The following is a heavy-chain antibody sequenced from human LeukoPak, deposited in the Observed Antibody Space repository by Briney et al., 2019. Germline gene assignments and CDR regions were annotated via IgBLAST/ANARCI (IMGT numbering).Heavy chain of an antibody. Sequence: ASVKVSCKASGYTFTSYYMHWVRQAPGQGLEWMGIINPSGGSTSYAQKFQGRVTMTRDTSTSTVYMELSSLRSEDTAVYYCAREPYYDILTGNLDGYRGYYYMDVLGKGTTVTVSS. CDR2: INPSGGST. CDR3: AREPYYDILTGNLDGYRGYYYMDV. V-gene: IGHV1-46*01. CDR1: GYTFTSYY. D-gene: IGHD3-9*01. J-gene: IGHJ6*03.